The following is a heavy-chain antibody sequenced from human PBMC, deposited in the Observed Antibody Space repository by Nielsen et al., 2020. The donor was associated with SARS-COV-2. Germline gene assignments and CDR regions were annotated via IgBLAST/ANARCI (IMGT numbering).Heavy chain of an antibody. Sequence: ASVKVSCKASGYTFTSNDITWVRQAPGQGLEWMGRISPSNANTKYAQRFQGRLTMTTDTSTRTAYMELRSLTSDDTAVYYCARPITNNYYYYYMDVWGKGTTVTVSS. CDR2: ISPSNANT. CDR1: GYTFTSND. CDR3: ARPITNNYYYYYMDV. V-gene: IGHV1-18*04. D-gene: IGHD1-1*01. J-gene: IGHJ6*03.